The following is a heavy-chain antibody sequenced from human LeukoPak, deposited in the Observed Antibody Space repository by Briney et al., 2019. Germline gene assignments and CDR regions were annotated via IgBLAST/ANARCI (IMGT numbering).Heavy chain of an antibody. D-gene: IGHD6-13*01. CDR3: ARGEDAQQPDY. CDR2: INPRGGST. Sequence: ASVKVPCKASGYTFTMYYMHGVRHAPRQGLEWMGIINPRGGSTYYAQKFQGRVTMTRDTSTSTVYMELSSLKSEDTAVYYCARGEDAQQPDYWGQGTLVTVSS. V-gene: IGHV1-46*01. CDR1: GYTFTMYY. J-gene: IGHJ4*02.